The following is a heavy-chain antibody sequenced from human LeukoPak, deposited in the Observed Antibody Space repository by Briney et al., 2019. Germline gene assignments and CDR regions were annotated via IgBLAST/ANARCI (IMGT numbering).Heavy chain of an antibody. CDR1: GFTFSNYG. V-gene: IGHV3-30*03. CDR2: ISYDGSNK. Sequence: GRSLRLSCAASGFTFSNYGMHWVRQAPGKGLEWVAVISYDGSNKYYADSVKGRFTISRDNSKNTLYLQMNSLRAEDTAVYYCAIDIGGSNDYWGQGTLVTVSP. D-gene: IGHD3-16*01. J-gene: IGHJ4*02. CDR3: AIDIGGSNDY.